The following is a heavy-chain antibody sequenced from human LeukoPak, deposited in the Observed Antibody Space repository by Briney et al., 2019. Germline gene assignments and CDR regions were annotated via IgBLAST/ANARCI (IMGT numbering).Heavy chain of an antibody. CDR3: ASVMITFSGQGAFDI. V-gene: IGHV4-4*07. CDR2: IYTSGST. J-gene: IGHJ3*02. Sequence: PSKTLSLTCTVSGGSISSYYWSWIRQPAGKGLEWIGRIYTSGSTNYNPSLKSRVTMSVDTSKNQFSLKLSSVTAADTAVYYCASVMITFSGQGAFDIWGQGTMVTVSS. D-gene: IGHD3-16*01. CDR1: GGSISSYY.